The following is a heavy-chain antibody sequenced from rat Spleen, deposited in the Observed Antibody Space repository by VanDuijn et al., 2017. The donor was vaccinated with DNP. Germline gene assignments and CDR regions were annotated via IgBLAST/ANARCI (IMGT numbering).Heavy chain of an antibody. J-gene: IGHJ2*01. Sequence: EVQLVESGGGLVQPGRSLKLSCAASRFTFSNYGMAWVRQAPKKGLEWVAYISYDGGSTYYRDPVKGRFTISRDNAKSTLYLQMDSLRSEDTATYYCTTEGGGYWGQGVMVTVSS. CDR3: TTEGGGY. V-gene: IGHV5-20*01. CDR2: ISYDGGST. D-gene: IGHD1-11*01. CDR1: RFTFSNYG.